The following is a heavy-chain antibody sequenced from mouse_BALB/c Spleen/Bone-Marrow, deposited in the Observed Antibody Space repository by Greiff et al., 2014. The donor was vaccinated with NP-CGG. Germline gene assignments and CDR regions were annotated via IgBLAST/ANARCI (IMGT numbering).Heavy chain of an antibody. Sequence: EVQLQQSGAELVKPGASAKLSCTASGFNIKDTYMHWVKQRPEQGLEWIGRIDPANGNTKYDPKFQGKATITADTSSNTAYLQLSSLTSEDTAVYYCATYYRYDRRSAYWGQGTLVTVSA. CDR2: IDPANGNT. CDR1: GFNIKDTY. D-gene: IGHD2-14*01. V-gene: IGHV14-3*02. J-gene: IGHJ3*01. CDR3: ATYYRYDRRSAY.